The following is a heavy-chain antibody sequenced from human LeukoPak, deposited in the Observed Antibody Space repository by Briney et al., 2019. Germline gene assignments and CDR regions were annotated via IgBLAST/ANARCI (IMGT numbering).Heavy chain of an antibody. CDR3: ARRSGIAVAGAFDY. CDR2: LSTDNGDT. Sequence: GASVKVSCKASGYTFTRYGISWVRQAPGQGLEWMGWLSTDNGDTNYAQNLQGRVTMTTDTSTTTAHMELRSLRSDDTAVYYCARRSGIAVAGAFDYWGQGTLVTVSS. CDR1: GYTFTRYG. J-gene: IGHJ4*02. D-gene: IGHD6-19*01. V-gene: IGHV1-18*01.